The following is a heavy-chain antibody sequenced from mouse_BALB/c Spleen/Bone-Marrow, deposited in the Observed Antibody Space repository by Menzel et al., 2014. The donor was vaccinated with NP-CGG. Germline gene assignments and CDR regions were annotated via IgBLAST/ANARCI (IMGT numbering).Heavy chain of an antibody. CDR3: ASGDVYFAY. V-gene: IGHV5-9-4*01. CDR2: ISSGGSYT. CDR1: GFTFSSYA. J-gene: IGHJ3*01. Sequence: EVKVVESGGGLVKPGGSLKLSCAASGFTFSSYAMSWVRQSPDKRLEWAAEISSGGSYTYYPDTVTGRFTISRDNAKNTLYLEMSSLRSEDTAMYYCASGDVYFAYWGQGTLVTVSA.